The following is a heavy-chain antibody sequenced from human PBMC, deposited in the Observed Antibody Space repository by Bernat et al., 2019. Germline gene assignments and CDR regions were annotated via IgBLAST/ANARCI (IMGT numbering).Heavy chain of an antibody. CDR2: ISYDGSNK. J-gene: IGHJ4*02. V-gene: IGHV3-30*18. D-gene: IGHD6-13*01. CDR1: GFTFSSYG. CDR3: AKDGMGGIAAAAYFDY. Sequence: QVQLVESGGGVVQPGRSLRLSCAASGFTFSSYGMHWVRQAPGKGLEWVAVISYDGSNKYYADSVKGRFTISRDNSKNTLYLQMNSLRAEDTAVYYCAKDGMGGIAAAAYFDYWGQGTLVTVSS.